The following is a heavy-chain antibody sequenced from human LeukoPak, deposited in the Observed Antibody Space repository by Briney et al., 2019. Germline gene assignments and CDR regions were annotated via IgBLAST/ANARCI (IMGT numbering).Heavy chain of an antibody. CDR2: ISSNGGST. J-gene: IGHJ4*02. V-gene: IGHV3-64*01. D-gene: IGHD2-21*02. Sequence: WGSLRLSCAASGFTFSNYVMHWVRQAPGKGLEYISAISSNGGSTEYANSVKGRFTISRDNSKDTLYLQMDSLRGEDMAVYYCARAYCGDDCALDYWGQGALVPGSS. CDR1: GFTFSNYV. CDR3: ARAYCGDDCALDY.